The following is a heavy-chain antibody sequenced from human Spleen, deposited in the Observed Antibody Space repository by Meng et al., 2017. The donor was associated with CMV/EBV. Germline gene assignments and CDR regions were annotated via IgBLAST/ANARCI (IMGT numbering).Heavy chain of an antibody. J-gene: IGHJ4*02. CDR1: GFTFDDYA. CDR2: ISWNSGSI. D-gene: IGHD1-26*01. Sequence: SLKISCAASGFTFDDYAMHWVRQAPGKGLEWVSGISWNSGSIGYADSVKGRFTISRDNAKNSLYLQMNSLRAEDTAVYYCARDGGSYYPSYDYWGQGTLVTVSS. CDR3: ARDGGSYYPSYDY. V-gene: IGHV3-9*01.